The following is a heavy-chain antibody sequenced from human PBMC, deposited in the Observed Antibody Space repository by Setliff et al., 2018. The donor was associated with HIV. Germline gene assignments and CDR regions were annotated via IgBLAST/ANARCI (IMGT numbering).Heavy chain of an antibody. V-gene: IGHV4-4*07. CDR3: ARAPFRGGSFGWFDP. J-gene: IGHJ5*02. Sequence: PSETLSLTCTVSGGSISKYCWSWIRQSAEKGLEWIGRIYSSGSTNQNPSLRSRATISFDTSTNQFSLNLTSVTAADTAVYYCARAPFRGGSFGWFDPWGQGTLVTVS. D-gene: IGHD2-15*01. CDR1: GGSISKYC. CDR2: IYSSGST.